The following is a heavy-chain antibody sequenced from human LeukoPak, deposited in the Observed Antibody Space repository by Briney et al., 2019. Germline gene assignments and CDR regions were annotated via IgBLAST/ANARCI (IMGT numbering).Heavy chain of an antibody. Sequence: GGSLRLSCAASGFTFSSYWMHWVRQAPGKGLVWVSRITSDGSSTTYVDSVKGRFTISRDNAKNTLYLQMNSLRAEDTAVYYCARGHSSGYYYDAFDIWGQGTMVTLSS. J-gene: IGHJ3*02. V-gene: IGHV3-74*01. CDR2: ITSDGSST. CDR1: GFTFSSYW. CDR3: ARGHSSGYYYDAFDI. D-gene: IGHD3-22*01.